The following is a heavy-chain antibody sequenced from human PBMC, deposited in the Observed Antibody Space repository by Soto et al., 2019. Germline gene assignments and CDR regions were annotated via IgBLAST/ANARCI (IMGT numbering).Heavy chain of an antibody. CDR2: ISYSGST. CDR1: GGSISSSTYY. V-gene: IGHV4-39*01. Sequence: QLQLQESGPGLVKPSETLSLTCTVSGGSISSSTYYWGWIRQPPGKGLEWIGSISYSGSTYYNPSLKSRVTISEDTSKIQGSLTLTYVTAADTAVYYYESPVVRGVFKDYFDYWGQGTLVAVSS. CDR3: ESPVVRGVFKDYFDY. J-gene: IGHJ4*02. D-gene: IGHD3-10*01.